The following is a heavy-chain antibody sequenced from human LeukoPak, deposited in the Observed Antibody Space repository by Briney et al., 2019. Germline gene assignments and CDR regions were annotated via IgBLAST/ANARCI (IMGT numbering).Heavy chain of an antibody. CDR3: AKDIAQGYTFGSIEQDY. Sequence: GGSLRLSCAVSGLTFSRYAMSWVRQAPGKGLEWVSAISESGSGTYYADSVKGRFTISRDNSKDTLSLQMNSLRAEDTAVYYCAKDIAQGYTFGSIEQDYWGQGTLVTASS. CDR2: ISESGSGT. CDR1: GLTFSRYA. D-gene: IGHD5-18*01. V-gene: IGHV3-23*01. J-gene: IGHJ4*02.